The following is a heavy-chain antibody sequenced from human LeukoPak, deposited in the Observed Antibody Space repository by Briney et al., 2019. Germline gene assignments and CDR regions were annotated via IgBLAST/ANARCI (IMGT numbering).Heavy chain of an antibody. J-gene: IGHJ4*02. CDR2: IIPIFGTA. CDR3: ARRTGMERYYFDY. D-gene: IGHD1-1*01. Sequence: SLKVSCKASGGTFSSYAISWVRQAPGQRLEWMGGIIPIFGTANYAQKFQGRVTITTDESTSTAYMELSSLRAEDTAVYYCARRTGMERYYFDYWGQGTLVTVSS. V-gene: IGHV1-69*05. CDR1: GGTFSSYA.